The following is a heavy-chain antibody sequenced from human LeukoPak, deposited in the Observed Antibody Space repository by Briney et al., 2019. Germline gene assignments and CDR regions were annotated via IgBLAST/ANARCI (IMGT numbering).Heavy chain of an antibody. CDR2: INPYNGNT. CDR1: GYTFSSYG. CDR3: ARGGDYVMIDY. J-gene: IGHJ4*02. V-gene: IGHV1-18*01. D-gene: IGHD4-17*01. Sequence: ASVKVSCKASGYTFSSYGISWVRQAPGQGLEWMGWINPYNGNTNYAQNLQGRVTMTTDTSTSTAYIELRSLRSDDTAVYYCARGGDYVMIDYWGQGTVVTVSS.